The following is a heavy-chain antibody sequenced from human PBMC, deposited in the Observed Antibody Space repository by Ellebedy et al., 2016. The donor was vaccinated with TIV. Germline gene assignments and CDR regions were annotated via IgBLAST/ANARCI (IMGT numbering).Heavy chain of an antibody. D-gene: IGHD6-19*01. J-gene: IGHJ4*02. CDR1: GFILSDNA. CDR3: ARGGRDQWLIDY. V-gene: IGHV3-64*04. Sequence: PGGSLRLSCSASGFILSDNATNWVSQAAGKGLEYLSATSNGGSTYYADSVKGRFSIPRDNPRNTLYVQMNSLSAEDTAVYYCARGGRDQWLIDYWGQGTLVTVSS. CDR2: TSNGGST.